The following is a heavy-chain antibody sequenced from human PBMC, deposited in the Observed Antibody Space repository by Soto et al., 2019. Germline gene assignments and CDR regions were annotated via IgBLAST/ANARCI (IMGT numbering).Heavy chain of an antibody. V-gene: IGHV4-30-4*01. Sequence: QVQLQESGPGLVKPSQTLSLTCTVSGGSISSGDYYWSWIRQPPGKGLEWIGYIYYSGSTYYNPSLKSRVTISVVTPKTQFSLRLSSVTAADTAVYYCARAMTTVTTSGDAFDIWGQGTMVTVPS. CDR2: IYYSGST. J-gene: IGHJ3*02. D-gene: IGHD4-17*01. CDR1: GGSISSGDYY. CDR3: ARAMTTVTTSGDAFDI.